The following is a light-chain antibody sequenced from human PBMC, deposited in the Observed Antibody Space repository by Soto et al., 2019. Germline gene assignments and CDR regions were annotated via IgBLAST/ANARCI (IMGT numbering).Light chain of an antibody. V-gene: IGKV1-9*01. Sequence: DTQMTQSPSSLSASVGDRISITCRASQTVSTYLNWYQQKPGKAPTLLISATSTLQSGVPSRFSGSGSGTDFTLTISSLQPEDFATYYCQQLNSYPITFGQGTRLEIK. J-gene: IGKJ5*01. CDR3: QQLNSYPIT. CDR2: ATS. CDR1: QTVSTY.